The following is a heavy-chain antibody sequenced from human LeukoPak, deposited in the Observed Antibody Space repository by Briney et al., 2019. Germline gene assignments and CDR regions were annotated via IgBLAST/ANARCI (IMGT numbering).Heavy chain of an antibody. D-gene: IGHD2-2*01. V-gene: IGHV1-18*01. CDR3: ARASIVVVPAAGIDY. CDR1: GYTFTSYG. CDR2: ISAYNGNT. J-gene: IGHJ4*02. Sequence: ASVKVSCKASGYTFTSYGISWVRQAPGQGLEWMGWISAYNGNTNYAQKLQGRVTMTTDTSTSTAYMGLRSLRSDDTAVYYCARASIVVVPAAGIDYWGQGTLVTVSS.